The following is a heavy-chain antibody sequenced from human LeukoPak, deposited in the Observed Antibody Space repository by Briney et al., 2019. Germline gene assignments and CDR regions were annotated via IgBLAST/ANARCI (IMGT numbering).Heavy chain of an antibody. CDR3: AKDRRQQLGRGAFDI. D-gene: IGHD6-13*01. Sequence: GGSLRLSCAASGFTFSSYSMNWVRQAPGKGLEWVSAISGSGGSTYYADSVKGRFTISRDNSKNTLYLQMNSLRAEDTAVYYCAKDRRQQLGRGAFDIWGQGTMVTVSS. CDR2: ISGSGGST. CDR1: GFTFSSYS. V-gene: IGHV3-23*01. J-gene: IGHJ3*02.